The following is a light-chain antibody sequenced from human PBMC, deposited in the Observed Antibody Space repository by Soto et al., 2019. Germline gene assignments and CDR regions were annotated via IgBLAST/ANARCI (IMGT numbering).Light chain of an antibody. CDR1: QGIGSW. V-gene: IGKV1-12*01. Sequence: DIQMTQSPSSVSASVGDRVTFTCRASQGIGSWLGWYQQKPGIAPKLLIYGASSLQSGVPSRFSGSGSGTDFTLTISSLQPEDFATYYCQQANSFPLTFGGGTKVEIK. CDR3: QQANSFPLT. CDR2: GAS. J-gene: IGKJ4*01.